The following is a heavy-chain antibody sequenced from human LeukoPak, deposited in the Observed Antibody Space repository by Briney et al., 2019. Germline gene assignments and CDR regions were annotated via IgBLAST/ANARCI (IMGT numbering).Heavy chain of an antibody. V-gene: IGHV3-53*01. CDR2: IYSGGST. CDR3: ARSSSSPFDY. Sequence: PGGSLRLSCAASGFTVSSNYMSWVRQAPGKGLEWVSVIYSGGSTYYADSVKGRFTISRDNAKNTVYLQMNSLRAEDTAVYYCARSSSSPFDYWGQGTLVTVSS. D-gene: IGHD6-6*01. CDR1: GFTVSSNY. J-gene: IGHJ4*02.